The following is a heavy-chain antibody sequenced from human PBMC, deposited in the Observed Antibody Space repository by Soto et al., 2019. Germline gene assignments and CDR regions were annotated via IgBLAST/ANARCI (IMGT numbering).Heavy chain of an antibody. J-gene: IGHJ4*02. D-gene: IGHD4-17*01. V-gene: IGHV4-59*08. CDR3: ARLTYGDSIY. CDR2: IYYSGST. CDR1: GGSISSYY. Sequence: LSLTCTVSGGSISSYYWSWIRQPPGKGLEWIGYIYYSGSTNYNPSLKSRVTISVDTSKNQFSLKLSSVTAADTAVYYCARLTYGDSIYWGQGTLVTVS.